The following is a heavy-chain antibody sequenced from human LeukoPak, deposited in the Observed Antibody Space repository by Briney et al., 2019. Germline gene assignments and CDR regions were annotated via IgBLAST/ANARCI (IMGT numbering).Heavy chain of an antibody. CDR3: ARVPLGYCSGGSCYSDALDI. J-gene: IGHJ3*02. CDR1: GYTLTELS. Sequence: ASVKVSCKVSGYTLTELSMHWVRQAPGQGLEWMGWISAYNGNTNYAQKLQGRVTMTTDTSTSTAYMELRSLRSDDTAVYYCARVPLGYCSGGSCYSDALDIWGQGTMVTVSS. CDR2: ISAYNGNT. V-gene: IGHV1-18*01. D-gene: IGHD2-15*01.